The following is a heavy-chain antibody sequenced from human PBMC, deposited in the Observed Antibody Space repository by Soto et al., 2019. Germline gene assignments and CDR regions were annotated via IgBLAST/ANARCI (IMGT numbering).Heavy chain of an antibody. CDR1: GFTFSDYG. D-gene: IGHD6-6*01. CDR2: VSYDGSYK. Sequence: QVQLVESGGGVAQPGRSLRLSCAVSGFTFSDYGMHWLRQAPGKGLEWVAVVSYDGSYKYYADSVKGRFTVSRDLSGNTLFLQMNSLVLEDTAVYFCAKEMYPRTVLDSSSPWGDYWGQGTLVAVSS. V-gene: IGHV3-30*18. J-gene: IGHJ4*02. CDR3: AKEMYPRTVLDSSSPWGDY.